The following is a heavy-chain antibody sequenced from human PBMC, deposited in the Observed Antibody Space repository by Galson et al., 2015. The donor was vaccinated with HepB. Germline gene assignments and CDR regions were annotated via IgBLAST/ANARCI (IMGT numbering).Heavy chain of an antibody. CDR2: IYPGDSDT. J-gene: IGHJ4*02. Sequence: QSGAEVKKPGESLKISCKGSGYSFTSYWIGWVRQMPGKGLEWMGIIYPGDSDTRYSPSFQGQVTISADKSISTAYLQWSSLKASDTAMYYCARHLPVDTAMAKMTTVTTGDYWGQGTLVTVSS. D-gene: IGHD4-17*01. CDR1: GYSFTSYW. V-gene: IGHV5-51*01. CDR3: ARHLPVDTAMAKMTTVTTGDY.